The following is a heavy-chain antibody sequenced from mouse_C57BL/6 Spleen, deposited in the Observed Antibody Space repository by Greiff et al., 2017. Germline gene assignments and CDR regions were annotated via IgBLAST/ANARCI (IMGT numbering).Heavy chain of an antibody. Sequence: VQLQQSGPELVKPGASVKISCKASGYTFTDYYMNLVKQSHGKSLEWIGDINPNNGGTSYNQKFKGKATLTVDKSSSTAYMELRSLTSEDSAVYYCARSYYDYDGGFAYWGQGTLVTVSA. D-gene: IGHD2-4*01. CDR3: ARSYYDYDGGFAY. V-gene: IGHV1-26*01. CDR2: INPNNGGT. J-gene: IGHJ3*01. CDR1: GYTFTDYY.